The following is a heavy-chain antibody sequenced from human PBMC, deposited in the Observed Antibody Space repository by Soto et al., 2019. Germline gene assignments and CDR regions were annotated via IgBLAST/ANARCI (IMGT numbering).Heavy chain of an antibody. Sequence: PSETLSLTCSVSGGSVNSGTYYWHWIRQPPGKGLEWIGHIYYSGSTNYNPSLKSRVTISLDTSKDQFSLKLNSVTAADTAVYYCFSSQGDWGQGTLVTVSS. D-gene: IGHD6-6*01. CDR1: GGSVNSGTYY. CDR2: IYYSGST. J-gene: IGHJ4*02. V-gene: IGHV4-61*01. CDR3: FSSQGD.